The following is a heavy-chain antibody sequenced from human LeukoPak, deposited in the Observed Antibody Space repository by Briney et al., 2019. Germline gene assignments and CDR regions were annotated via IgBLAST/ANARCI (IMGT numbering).Heavy chain of an antibody. D-gene: IGHD6-6*01. J-gene: IGHJ4*02. CDR3: AKAPRYNLAAHSFDQ. V-gene: IGHV3-30*01. CDR1: GFTFSDFA. CDR2: ISFDGYNT. Sequence: GGSLRLSCATSGFTFSDFAMHWVRQAPGKGLEWVALISFDGYNTYHADSVKGRFTISRDTSKKTVSLQMDGLRPEDTALYYCAKAPRYNLAAHSFDQWGQGTLVTVSS.